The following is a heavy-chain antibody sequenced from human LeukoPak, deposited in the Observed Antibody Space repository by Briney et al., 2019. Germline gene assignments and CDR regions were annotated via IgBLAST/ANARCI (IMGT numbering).Heavy chain of an antibody. Sequence: PSETLSLTCAVYGGSFSGYYWSWIRQPPGKGLEWIGEINHSGSTNYNPSPKSRVTISVDTSKNQFSLKLSSVTAADTAVYYCARAGVVVVAATRYFDYWGQGTLVTVSS. CDR2: INHSGST. CDR3: ARAGVVVVAATRYFDY. J-gene: IGHJ4*02. V-gene: IGHV4-34*01. CDR1: GGSFSGYY. D-gene: IGHD2-15*01.